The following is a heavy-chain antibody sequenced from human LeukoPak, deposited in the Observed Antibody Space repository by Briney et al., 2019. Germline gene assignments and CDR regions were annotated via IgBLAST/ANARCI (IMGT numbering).Heavy chain of an antibody. CDR1: GFTFSDYY. CDR2: ISSSGSTI. D-gene: IGHD3-22*01. V-gene: IGHV3-11*01. Sequence: GGSLRLSCAASGFTFSDYYMSRIRQAPGKGLEWVSYISSSGSTIYYADSVKGRFTISRDNAKNSLYLQMNSLRAEDTAVYYCARDPYYYDSSGYYRSLAGYGMDVWGQGTTVTVSS. CDR3: ARDPYYYDSSGYYRSLAGYGMDV. J-gene: IGHJ6*02.